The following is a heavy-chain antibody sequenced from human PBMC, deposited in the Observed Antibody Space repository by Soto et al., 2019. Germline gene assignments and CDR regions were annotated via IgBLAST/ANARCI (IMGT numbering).Heavy chain of an antibody. V-gene: IGHV3-23*01. CDR2: ISGSGGST. CDR3: AKDKTKYYDFWSGPSQYYYYMDF. CDR1: GFTFIRCA. D-gene: IGHD3-3*01. J-gene: IGHJ6*03. Sequence: PGGSLRLSCAASGFTFIRCAMSWVLQAPGKGLEWVSAISGSGGSTYYADSVKGRFTISRDNSKNTLYLQMNSLRAEDTAVYYCAKDKTKYYDFWSGPSQYYYYMDFWGKGSTVTVSS.